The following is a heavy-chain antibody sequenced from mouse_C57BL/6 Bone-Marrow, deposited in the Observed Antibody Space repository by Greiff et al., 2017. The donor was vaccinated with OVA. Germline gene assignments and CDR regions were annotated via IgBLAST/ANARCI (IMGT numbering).Heavy chain of an antibody. V-gene: IGHV1-75*01. CDR2: IFPGSGST. J-gene: IGHJ2*01. D-gene: IGHD1-1*01. CDR3: AYYYGSSLWYFDY. Sequence: QVQLQQSGPELVKPGASVKISCKASGYTFTDYYINWVKQRPGQGLEWIGWIFPGSGSTYYNEKFKGKATLTVDKSSSTAYMLLSSLTSEDSAVYFCAYYYGSSLWYFDYWGQGTTLTVSS. CDR1: GYTFTDYY.